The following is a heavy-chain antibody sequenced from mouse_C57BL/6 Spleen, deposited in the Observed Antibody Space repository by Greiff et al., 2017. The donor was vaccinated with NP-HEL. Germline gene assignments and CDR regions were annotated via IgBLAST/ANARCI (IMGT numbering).Heavy chain of an antibody. CDR1: GFTFSSYA. CDR2: ISSGGDYI. D-gene: IGHD2-5*01. J-gene: IGHJ2*01. Sequence: EVKLVESGEGLVKPGGSLKLSCAASGFTFSSYAMSWVRQTPEKRLEWVAYISSGGDYIYYADTVKGRFTISRDNARNTLYLQMSSLKSEDTAMYYCTREENYSNLYYFDYWGQGTTLTVSS. CDR3: TREENYSNLYYFDY. V-gene: IGHV5-9-1*02.